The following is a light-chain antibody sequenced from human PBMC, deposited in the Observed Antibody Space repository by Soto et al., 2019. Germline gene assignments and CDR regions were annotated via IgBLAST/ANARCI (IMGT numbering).Light chain of an antibody. CDR3: QQYNNWPPGVT. V-gene: IGKV3-15*01. J-gene: IGKJ3*01. CDR2: GAS. Sequence: EIVMTQSPATLSVSPGERATLSCRASQSVSSNLAWYQQKPGQAPRLLIYGASTRATGIPARFGGSGSGTEFTHTISSLQSEDFAVYYCQQYNNWPPGVTFGPGTKVDIK. CDR1: QSVSSN.